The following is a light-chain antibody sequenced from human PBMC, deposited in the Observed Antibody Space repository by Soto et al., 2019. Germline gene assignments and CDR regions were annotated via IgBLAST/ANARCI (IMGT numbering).Light chain of an antibody. CDR1: QGISNY. V-gene: IGKV1-27*01. CDR2: AAS. CDR3: QKYNSAPWT. Sequence: DIQITQSPSSLSASVGARVTITCRASQGISNYLAWYQQKPGKVPKVLIYAASTLQSGVPSRFSGSGSGTDLTLTISSLQPEDVATYYCQKYNSAPWTFGQGTKVDNK. J-gene: IGKJ1*01.